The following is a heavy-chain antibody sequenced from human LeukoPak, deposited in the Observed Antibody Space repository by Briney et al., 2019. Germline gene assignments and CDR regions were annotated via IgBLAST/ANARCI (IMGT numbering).Heavy chain of an antibody. CDR2: ISSNGGST. CDR1: GFTVSSNY. CDR3: ARDSGPSIAVAGTFGFDY. D-gene: IGHD6-19*01. Sequence: GGSLRLSCAASGFTVSSNYMSWVRQAPGKGLEYVSVISSNGGSTYYANSVKGRFTISRDNSKNTLYLQMGSLGTEDMAVYYCARDSGPSIAVAGTFGFDYWGQGTLVTVSS. J-gene: IGHJ4*02. V-gene: IGHV3-64*01.